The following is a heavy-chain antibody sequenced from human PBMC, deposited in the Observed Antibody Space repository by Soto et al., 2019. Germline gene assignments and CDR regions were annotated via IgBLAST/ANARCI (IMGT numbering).Heavy chain of an antibody. CDR3: AKGGDNYVSGSYYGPYYFNY. V-gene: IGHV3-23*01. CDR1: GFTFSSYA. J-gene: IGHJ4*02. Sequence: EVQLLESGGGLVQPGGSLRLSCVASGFTFSSYAMSWVRQAPGKGLEWVSGISGSGGSTYNADSVKGRFTISRDNFKNTLYLKMHSLRGEDTAVYYCAKGGDNYVSGSYYGPYYFNYWGQGTLVTVSS. CDR2: ISGSGGST. D-gene: IGHD3-10*01.